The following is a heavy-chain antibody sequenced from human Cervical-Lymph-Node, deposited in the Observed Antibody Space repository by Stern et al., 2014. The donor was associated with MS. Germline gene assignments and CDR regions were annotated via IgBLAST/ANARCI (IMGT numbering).Heavy chain of an antibody. V-gene: IGHV4-31*03. J-gene: IGHJ2*01. CDR3: ARNPALWYFDL. D-gene: IGHD3-3*02. Sequence: QVQLQESGPGLVKPLQTLSLTCTVSGGSVSRGGYFWNWIRQHPGKGLAWIGHVYYSGSIAYNPSLKSRVTISVDTSKNQFSLRLRSVTAADTAVYYCARNPALWYFDLWGRGTLAAVSS. CDR1: GGSVSRGGYF. CDR2: VYYSGSI.